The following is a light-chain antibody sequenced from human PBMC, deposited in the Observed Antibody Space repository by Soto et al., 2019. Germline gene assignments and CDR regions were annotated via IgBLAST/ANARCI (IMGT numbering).Light chain of an antibody. J-gene: IGKJ5*01. CDR2: DAS. CDR1: RTVGNF. CDR3: QQRSNWPPRIT. V-gene: IGKV3-11*01. Sequence: EIVLTQSPATLSLSPGERATLSCRASRTVGNFLAWYQQKPGQAPRLLIYDASNRATGIPARFSGSGSGTDFTLTISSLEPEDFAVYYCQQRSNWPPRITFGQGTRLEIK.